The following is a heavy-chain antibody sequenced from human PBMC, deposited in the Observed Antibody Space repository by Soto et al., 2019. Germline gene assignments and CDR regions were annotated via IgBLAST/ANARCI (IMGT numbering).Heavy chain of an antibody. D-gene: IGHD2-21*01. CDR1: GYTSSSYG. V-gene: IGHV1-18*01. CDR3: ATKGDQKDDEPYYYGWDV. J-gene: IGHJ6*02. CDR2: ISVFNGDT. Sequence: ASVKVSCKAIGYTSSSYGINWVRQAPGQGLEWMGWISVFNGDTKYAQKFQGRVAITKDPGTSTAHMELRSLRSDDAAVYFCATKGDQKDDEPYYYGWDVWGQGTTVTVSS.